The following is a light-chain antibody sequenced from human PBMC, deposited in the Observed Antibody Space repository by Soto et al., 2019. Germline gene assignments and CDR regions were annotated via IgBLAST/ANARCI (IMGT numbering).Light chain of an antibody. CDR1: NSDVGAYNY. CDR2: EVS. J-gene: IGLJ3*02. V-gene: IGLV2-14*01. CDR3: YSYAGGSTWV. Sequence: QSALTQPASVSGSPGQSITISCTGTNSDVGAYNYVSWYQHHPGTVPKLMIYEVSDRPSGVSYRFSGSKSGNTASLTISGLQAEDEADYYCYSYAGGSTWVFGGGTKLTVL.